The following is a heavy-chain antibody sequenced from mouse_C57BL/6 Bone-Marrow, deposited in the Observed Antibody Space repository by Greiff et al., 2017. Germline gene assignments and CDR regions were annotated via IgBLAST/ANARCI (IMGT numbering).Heavy chain of an antibody. CDR2: IWRGGST. CDR1: GFSLTSYG. J-gene: IGHJ4*01. V-gene: IGHV2-5*01. CDR3: AKIPSYYYGSSYEEAMDY. D-gene: IGHD1-1*01. Sequence: QVQLQQSGPGLVQPSQSLSITCTVSGFSLTSYGVHWVRQSPGKGLEWLGVIWRGGSTDYNAAFMSRLSITKDNSKSQVFFKMNSLQADDTAIYYCAKIPSYYYGSSYEEAMDYWGQGTSVTVSS.